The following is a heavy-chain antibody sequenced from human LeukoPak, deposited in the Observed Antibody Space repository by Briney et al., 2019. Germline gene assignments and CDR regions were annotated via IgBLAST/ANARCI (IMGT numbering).Heavy chain of an antibody. V-gene: IGHV4-61*02. D-gene: IGHD2-15*01. CDR1: GGSISSGSYY. CDR3: ARPRYCSGGSCYLYYYYYMDV. CDR2: IYTSGST. Sequence: SETLSLTCTVSGGSISSGSYYWSWIRQPAGKGLEWIGRIYTSGSTNYNPSLKSRVTISVDTFKNQFSLKLSSVTAADTAVYYCARPRYCSGGSCYLYYYYYMDVWGKGTTVTVSS. J-gene: IGHJ6*03.